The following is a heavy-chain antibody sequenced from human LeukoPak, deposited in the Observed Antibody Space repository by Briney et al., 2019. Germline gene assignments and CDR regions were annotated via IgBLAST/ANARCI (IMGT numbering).Heavy chain of an antibody. CDR2: MNSDGSST. V-gene: IGHV3-74*01. D-gene: IGHD4-17*01. J-gene: IGHJ4*02. CDR1: GFSFSRYW. Sequence: PGGSLRLSCAASGFSFSRYWMHWVREAPGKGLVWVSRMNSDGSSTNYADSVKGRFTISRDNAKNILYLQMNSLRAEDTAVYYCVRGAYLGDPYFDYWGQGTLVTVSS. CDR3: VRGAYLGDPYFDY.